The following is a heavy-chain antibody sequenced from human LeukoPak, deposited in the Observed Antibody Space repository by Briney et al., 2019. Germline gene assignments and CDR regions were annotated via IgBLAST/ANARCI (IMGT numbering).Heavy chain of an antibody. CDR2: ISGSGGST. J-gene: IGHJ3*02. CDR1: GFTFSSYA. D-gene: IGHD2-2*02. CDR3: AKGGYCSSTSCYKAAFDI. V-gene: IGHV3-23*01. Sequence: GGSLRLSCAASGFTFSSYAMSWVRQAPGKGLEWVSAISGSGGSTYYADSVKGRFTISRDNSKNTLYLQMNSLRAEDTAVYYCAKGGYCSSTSCYKAAFDIWGQGTMVTVSS.